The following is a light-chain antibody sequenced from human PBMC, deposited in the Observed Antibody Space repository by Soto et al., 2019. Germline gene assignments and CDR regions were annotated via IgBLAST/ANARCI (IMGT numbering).Light chain of an antibody. Sequence: SYELTQPPSVSVAPGQTARITCSGAALPKQYAYWYQQKPGQAPVLVIYKDSDRPSGIPERFSGSSTVTTVTLTISGVQAEDEADYYCQSADSRGTLFVFGGGTKLTVL. CDR3: QSADSRGTLFV. CDR2: KDS. CDR1: ALPKQY. J-gene: IGLJ3*02. V-gene: IGLV3-25*03.